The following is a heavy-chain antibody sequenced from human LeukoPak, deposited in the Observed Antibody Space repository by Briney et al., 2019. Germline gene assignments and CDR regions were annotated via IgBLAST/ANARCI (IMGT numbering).Heavy chain of an antibody. V-gene: IGHV1-2*06. D-gene: IGHD3-3*01. CDR3: AREVLRLLELSPAGPMDV. CDR1: GYTFTGYY. J-gene: IGHJ6*03. Sequence: ASVKVSCKASGYTFTGYYMHWVRQAPGQGLEWMGRINPNSGGTNYAQKFQGRVTMTRDTSISTAYMELSRLRSDDTAVYYCAREVLRLLELSPAGPMDVWGKGTTVTVSS. CDR2: INPNSGGT.